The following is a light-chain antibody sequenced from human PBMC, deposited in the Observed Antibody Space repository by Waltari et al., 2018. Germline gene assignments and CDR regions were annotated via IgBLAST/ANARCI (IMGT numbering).Light chain of an antibody. Sequence: QSALTQPASVSGSPGQSITISCFGTSSDLGGYNYVPWSQQHQGKVPKLMIYAVSNRPSGVSNRFSASKSGNTASLTISGLQAEDEADYYCSSFASNRDVLFGGGTKLTVL. CDR2: AVS. V-gene: IGLV2-14*03. CDR1: SSDLGGYNY. J-gene: IGLJ2*01. CDR3: SSFASNRDVL.